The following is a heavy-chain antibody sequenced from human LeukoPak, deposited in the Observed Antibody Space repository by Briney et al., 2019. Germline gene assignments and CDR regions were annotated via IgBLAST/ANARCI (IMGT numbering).Heavy chain of an antibody. CDR1: GFTFSNAW. Sequence: SGGSLRLSCATSGFTFSNAWMRWVRQTPGKGLEWVARIKRQTEGWTKDYAAPVKGRFTISRDDSKSTLYLQMNSLQIEDTAVYYCSRNADHDWWGQGTLVTVSS. D-gene: IGHD1-14*01. J-gene: IGHJ4*02. CDR3: SRNADHDW. V-gene: IGHV3-15*01. CDR2: IKRQTEGWTK.